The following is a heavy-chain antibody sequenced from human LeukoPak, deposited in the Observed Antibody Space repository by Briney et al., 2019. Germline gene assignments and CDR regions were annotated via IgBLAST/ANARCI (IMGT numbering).Heavy chain of an antibody. J-gene: IGHJ2*01. Sequence: KTGGSLRLSCVASGFTFSGYSMNWVRQAPGKGLEWVASISRSSNNIYYTDSVKGRFTISRDDSKNSLYLQMNSLRAEDSAVFYCARDHLYNWNPGWYFDLWGRGTLVTVSS. D-gene: IGHD1-20*01. V-gene: IGHV3-21*01. CDR2: ISRSSNNI. CDR3: ARDHLYNWNPGWYFDL. CDR1: GFTFSGYS.